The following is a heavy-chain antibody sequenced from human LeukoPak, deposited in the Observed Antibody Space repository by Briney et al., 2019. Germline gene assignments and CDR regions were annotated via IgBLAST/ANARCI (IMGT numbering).Heavy chain of an antibody. CDR2: ISGSGGST. Sequence: GGSLRLSCAASGFTFSSYAMSWVRQAPGKGLEWVSAISGSGGSTYYADSVKGRFTISRDNGKTSLYLQMNSLRVEDTAVYYCAKPITVSGATDGFDIWGQGTMVTVSS. V-gene: IGHV3-23*01. CDR1: GFTFSSYA. CDR3: AKPITVSGATDGFDI. J-gene: IGHJ3*02. D-gene: IGHD3-3*01.